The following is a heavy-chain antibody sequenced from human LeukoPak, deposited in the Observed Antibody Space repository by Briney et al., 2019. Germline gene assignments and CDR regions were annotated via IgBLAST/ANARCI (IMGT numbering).Heavy chain of an antibody. D-gene: IGHD6-13*01. CDR1: GFTVSSYA. CDR2: ISGSGGST. CDR3: ATSIAAAGASGGY. V-gene: IGHV3-23*01. Sequence: GGSLRLSCAASGFTVSSYAMSWVRQAPGKGLEWVSAISGSGGSTYYADSVKGRFTISRDNSKNTLYLQMNSLRAEDTAVYYCATSIAAAGASGGYWGQRTLVTVSS. J-gene: IGHJ4*02.